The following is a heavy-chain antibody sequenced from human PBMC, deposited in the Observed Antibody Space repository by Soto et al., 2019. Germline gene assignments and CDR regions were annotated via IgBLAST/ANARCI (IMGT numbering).Heavy chain of an antibody. J-gene: IGHJ4*02. CDR2: SYYSGSS. Sequence: LETLSLTCTVSGGYISSYCWSWIRQRPGKGLERMGYSYYSGSSNYNPSLKSRVTISVDTSKNQFSLKLSSVTAADTAVYYCARARWDSSGYYYFDYWGQGTLVTVSS. CDR1: GGYISSYC. D-gene: IGHD3-22*01. CDR3: ARARWDSSGYYYFDY. V-gene: IGHV4-59*01.